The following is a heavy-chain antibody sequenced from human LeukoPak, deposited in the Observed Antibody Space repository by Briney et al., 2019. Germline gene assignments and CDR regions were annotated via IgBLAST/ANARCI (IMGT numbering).Heavy chain of an antibody. Sequence: PSGTLSLTCGVSGDSIISGNWWSWVRQPPGKGLEWIGEIYYSGSIKYNPSLESRVTISVDKSKNQFSLKLTSVTAADTAVYYCARDRELGYWGQGILVTVSS. J-gene: IGHJ4*02. D-gene: IGHD3-10*01. CDR2: IYYSGSI. V-gene: IGHV4-4*02. CDR3: ARDRELGY. CDR1: GDSIISGNW.